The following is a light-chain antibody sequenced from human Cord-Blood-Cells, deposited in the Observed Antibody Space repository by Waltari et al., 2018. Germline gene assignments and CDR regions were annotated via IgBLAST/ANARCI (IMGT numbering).Light chain of an antibody. Sequence: DIQMTQSPSTLSASVGDRVTITCRASQSISSWLAWYQQNPGKAPKLLIYDASSLESWVPSRFSGSGAATEFTLTISSLQPDDFATYYCQQYNSYSRTFGQGTKVEIK. CDR3: QQYNSYSRT. CDR1: QSISSW. V-gene: IGKV1-5*01. CDR2: DAS. J-gene: IGKJ1*01.